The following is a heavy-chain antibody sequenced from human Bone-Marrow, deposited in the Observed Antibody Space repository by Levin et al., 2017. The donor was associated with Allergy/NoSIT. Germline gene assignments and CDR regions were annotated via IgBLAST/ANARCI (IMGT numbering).Heavy chain of an antibody. J-gene: IGHJ4*02. Sequence: GESLKISCAASGFTFSSYGMHWVRQAPGKGLEWVAVIWYDGSNKYYADSVKGRFTISRDNSKNTLYLQMNSLRAEDTAVYYCAREGDRVTGFDYWGQGTLVTVSS. CDR2: IWYDGSNK. CDR1: GFTFSSYG. CDR3: AREGDRVTGFDY. D-gene: IGHD2-21*02. V-gene: IGHV3-33*01.